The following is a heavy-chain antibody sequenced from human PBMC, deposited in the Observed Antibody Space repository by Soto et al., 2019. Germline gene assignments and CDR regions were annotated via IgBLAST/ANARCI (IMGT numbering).Heavy chain of an antibody. V-gene: IGHV3-30*03. Sequence: GGSLRLSCVASGFNFGFFGMRWVRQAPGKGLEWLSVLSYEGSEEYYADSVRGRFTISRDNSKNTLFLQMDSLRVDDTGVYYCALTRRSSLLEVAGPGFEYWGQGTLVTVSS. CDR1: GFNFGFFG. CDR3: ALTRRSSLLEVAGPGFEY. CDR2: LSYEGSEE. J-gene: IGHJ4*02. D-gene: IGHD6-19*01.